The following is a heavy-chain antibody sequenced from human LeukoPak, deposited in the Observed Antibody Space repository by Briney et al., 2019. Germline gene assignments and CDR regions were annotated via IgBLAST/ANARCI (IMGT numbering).Heavy chain of an antibody. J-gene: IGHJ3*02. CDR3: ARDRTAAGTRTFDI. CDR1: GASISAYF. Sequence: PSETLSLTCTVSGASISAYFWSWIRQPPGRGLEWIGYIHYSGSTNYNPSLKSRVTISVDTSRNQFSLKLTSVTAADTAVYYCARDRTAAGTRTFDIWRQGTMVTVSS. D-gene: IGHD6-13*01. CDR2: IHYSGST. V-gene: IGHV4-59*13.